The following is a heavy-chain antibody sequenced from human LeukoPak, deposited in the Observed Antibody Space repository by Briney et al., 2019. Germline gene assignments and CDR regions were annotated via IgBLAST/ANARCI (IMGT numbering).Heavy chain of an antibody. V-gene: IGHV3-21*01. CDR2: ISSSSSYI. CDR1: GFTFSSYS. D-gene: IGHD6-6*01. Sequence: GGSPRLSCAASGFTFSSYSMNWVRQAPGKGLEWVSSISSSSSYIYYADSVKGRFTISRDNAKNSLYLQMNSLRAEDTAVYYCARDRAARPLDYWGQGTLVTVSS. CDR3: ARDRAARPLDY. J-gene: IGHJ4*02.